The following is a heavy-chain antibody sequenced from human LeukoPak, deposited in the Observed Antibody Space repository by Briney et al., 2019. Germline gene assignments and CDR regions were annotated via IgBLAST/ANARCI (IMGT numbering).Heavy chain of an antibody. D-gene: IGHD6-6*01. CDR3: ARQWSIAAAIDY. J-gene: IGHJ4*02. CDR2: IYPGDSDT. CDR1: GYSFSSYW. V-gene: IGHV5-51*01. Sequence: GESLKISCKGSGYSFSSYWIAWVRQMPGKGLEWLGIIYPGDSDTKYSPSFQGHVSISVDKSISTAYLQWSSLKAPDTAIYYCARQWSIAAAIDYWGPGTLVPVSS.